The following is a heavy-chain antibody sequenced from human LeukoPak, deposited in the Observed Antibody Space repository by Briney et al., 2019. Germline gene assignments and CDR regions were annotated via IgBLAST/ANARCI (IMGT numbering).Heavy chain of an antibody. J-gene: IGHJ4*02. CDR3: ARSADGYTCGHFDF. CDR2: INPNTGDT. D-gene: IGHD5-18*01. Sequence: CXAXGYTFTAYYMHWVRQAPGQGLEWMGWINPNTGDTNYAQNFQGRVTMNRDTSISTAYMELSSLRSDDTAVYYCARSADGYTCGHFDFWGQGTLVTVSS. CDR1: GYTFTAYY. V-gene: IGHV1-2*02.